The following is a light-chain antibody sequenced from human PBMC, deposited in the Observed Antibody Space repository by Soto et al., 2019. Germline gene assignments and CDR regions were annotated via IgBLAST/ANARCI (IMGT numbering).Light chain of an antibody. CDR3: QQSYATPRT. CDR2: AAS. Sequence: DIQMTQSPSSLSASVGDRVTITCRTSQTINNYLNWYQHKPGKAPRLLIYAASTLQSEVPSSFTGSGSGTDFTLTINSLQPEDCATYYCQQSYATPRTFGQGTKVEIK. J-gene: IGKJ1*01. V-gene: IGKV1-39*01. CDR1: QTINNY.